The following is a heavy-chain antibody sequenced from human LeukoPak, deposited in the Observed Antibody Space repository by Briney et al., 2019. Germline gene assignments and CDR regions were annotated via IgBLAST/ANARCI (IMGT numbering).Heavy chain of an antibody. Sequence: SQTLSLTCTVSGGSISTSSYYWGWIRQSPGKGLEWIGSIYYSGSTYYNPSLKSRVTISVDTSKNQFSLKVSSVTAADTAVYYCARVGQMTTTDYWGQGTLVTVSS. CDR1: GGSISTSSYY. V-gene: IGHV4-39*07. J-gene: IGHJ4*02. D-gene: IGHD5-24*01. CDR3: ARVGQMTTTDY. CDR2: IYYSGST.